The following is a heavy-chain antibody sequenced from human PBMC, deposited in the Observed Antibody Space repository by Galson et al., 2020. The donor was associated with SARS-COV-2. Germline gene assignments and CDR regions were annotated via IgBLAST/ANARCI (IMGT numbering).Heavy chain of an antibody. V-gene: IGHV1-69*13. CDR1: GGTFSSYA. J-gene: IGHJ3*02. D-gene: IGHD2-2*01. Sequence: SVKVSCKASGGTFSSYAISWVRQAPGQGLEWMGGIIPIFGTANYAQKFQGRVTITADESTSTAYMELSSLRSEDTAVYYCASPRGYCSSTSCYGAFDIWGQGTMVTVSS. CDR3: ASPRGYCSSTSCYGAFDI. CDR2: IIPIFGTA.